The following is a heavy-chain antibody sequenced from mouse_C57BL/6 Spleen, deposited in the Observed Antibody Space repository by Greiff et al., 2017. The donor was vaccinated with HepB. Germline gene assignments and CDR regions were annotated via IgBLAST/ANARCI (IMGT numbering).Heavy chain of an antibody. D-gene: IGHD2-1*01. J-gene: IGHJ4*01. CDR1: GFTFSDYG. V-gene: IGHV5-17*01. CDR2: ISSGSSTI. CDR3: ALYGNHYAMDY. Sequence: EVMLVESGGGLVKPGGSLKLSCAASGFTFSDYGMHWVRQAPEKGLEWVAYISSGSSTIYYADTVKGRFTISRDNAKNTLFLQMTSLRSEDTAMYYCALYGNHYAMDYWGQGTSVTVSS.